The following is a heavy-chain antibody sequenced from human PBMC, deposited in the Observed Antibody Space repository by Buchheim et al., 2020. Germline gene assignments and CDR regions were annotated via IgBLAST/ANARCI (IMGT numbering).Heavy chain of an antibody. V-gene: IGHV3-21*01. CDR2: ISSSSSYI. J-gene: IGHJ6*02. CDR1: GFTFSSYS. Sequence: EVQLVESGGGLVKPGGSLRLSCAASGFTFSSYSMNWVRQAPGKGLGWVSSISSSSSYIYYADSVKGRFTISRDNAKNSLYLQMNSLRAEDTAVYYCARECDFWSGYYKLYGMDVWGQGTT. D-gene: IGHD3-3*01. CDR3: ARECDFWSGYYKLYGMDV.